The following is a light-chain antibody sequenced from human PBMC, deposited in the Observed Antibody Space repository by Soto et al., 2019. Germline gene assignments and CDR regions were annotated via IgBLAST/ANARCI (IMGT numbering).Light chain of an antibody. Sequence: QSVLTQPPSVSGAPGQRVTISCTGSSSNIGAGYDVHWYQQFPGTAPRLLIYANNNRPSGVPDRFSGSKSGTSASLAITGLQADDEAEYYCQSYDFGLSAHNYAVGTGTKV. CDR2: ANN. CDR3: QSYDFGLSAHNYA. J-gene: IGLJ1*01. CDR1: SSNIGAGYD. V-gene: IGLV1-40*01.